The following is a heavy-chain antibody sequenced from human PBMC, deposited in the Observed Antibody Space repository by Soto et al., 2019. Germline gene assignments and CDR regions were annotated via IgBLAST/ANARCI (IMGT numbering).Heavy chain of an antibody. CDR2: VYYSGST. V-gene: IGHV4-59*01. Sequence: NPSETLSLTCTVSGASISSYYWSWIRQPPGKGLEYIGYVYYSGSTYYNPSLKSRVTISIDTSKNQFSLRLSSVTAADTAVYYCARGTYYYMHVWGKGTTVTVSS. CDR3: ARGTYYYMHV. J-gene: IGHJ6*03. CDR1: GASISSYY.